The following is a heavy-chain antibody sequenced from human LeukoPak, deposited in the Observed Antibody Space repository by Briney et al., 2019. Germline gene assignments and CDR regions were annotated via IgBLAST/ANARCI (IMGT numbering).Heavy chain of an antibody. D-gene: IGHD6-19*01. CDR3: ARRGYRSGANAFDI. V-gene: IGHV5-51*01. CDR1: GYSFSTYW. CDR2: IYPGDSDT. J-gene: IGHJ3*02. Sequence: GESLKISCKGSGYSFSTYWIGWVRQMPGKGLEWMGIIYPGDSDTRYSPSFQGQVTISADKSLSTAYLQWSSLKASDTAMYYCARRGYRSGANAFDIWGQGTMVTVSS.